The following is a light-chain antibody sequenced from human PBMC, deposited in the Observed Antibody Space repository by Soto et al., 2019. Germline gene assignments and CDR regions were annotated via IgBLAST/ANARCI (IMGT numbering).Light chain of an antibody. J-gene: IGLJ1*01. V-gene: IGLV2-14*01. CDR3: SSYTSSGTPYV. CDR2: EVS. CDR1: SSDVADYNY. Sequence: SALTQPASVSGSPGQSITISCTGTSSDVADYNYVSWYQHYPGKAPKLMIYEVSNRPSGVSNRFSGSKSGNTASLTTSGLQPEDEADYYCSSYTSSGTPYVFGTGTKVTVL.